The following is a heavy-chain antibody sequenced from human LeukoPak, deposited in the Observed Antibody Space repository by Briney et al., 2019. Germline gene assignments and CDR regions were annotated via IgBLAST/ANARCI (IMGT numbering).Heavy chain of an antibody. CDR1: GFTFSSYW. V-gene: IGHV3-74*01. J-gene: IGHJ5*02. CDR3: AREDLIAAAGGWFDP. CDR2: INSDGSST. Sequence: GGSLRLSCAASGFTFSSYWMHWVRQAPGKGLVWVSRINSDGSSTNYADSVKGRFTISRDNAKNTLYLQMNSLRAEDTAVYYCAREDLIAAAGGWFDPWGQGTLVTVST. D-gene: IGHD6-13*01.